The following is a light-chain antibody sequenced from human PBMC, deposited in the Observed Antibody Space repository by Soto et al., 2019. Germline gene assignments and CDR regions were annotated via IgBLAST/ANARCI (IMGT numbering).Light chain of an antibody. CDR1: SNDVGGYNY. J-gene: IGLJ1*01. V-gene: IGLV2-11*01. CDR2: DVS. Sequence: SSLTPPPSVSRAPGQSVPISRPWNSNDVGGYNYVSWYQQHPGKAPKVMIYDVSKRPSGVPDRFSGSKSGNTASLTISGLQAEDEADYYCCSYAGSYTYVFGTGTKSPS. CDR3: CSYAGSYTYV.